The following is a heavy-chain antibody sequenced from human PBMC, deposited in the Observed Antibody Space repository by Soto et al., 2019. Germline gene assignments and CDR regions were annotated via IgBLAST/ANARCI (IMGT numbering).Heavy chain of an antibody. V-gene: IGHV4-4*02. CDR2: THHSGNT. J-gene: IGHJ5*02. CDR3: ARVPSP. CDR1: GDSISSTQW. Sequence: SETLSLTCAVSGDSISSTQWWTWVRQPPGKGLEWIGETHHSGNTNYNPSLKILVTISLDNSKNQVSLILNSVTAADTAVYYCARVPSPWGQGTLVTVSS.